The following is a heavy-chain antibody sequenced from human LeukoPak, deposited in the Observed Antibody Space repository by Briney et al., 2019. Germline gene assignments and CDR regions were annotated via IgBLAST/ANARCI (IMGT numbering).Heavy chain of an antibody. Sequence: PGGSLRLSCAASGFTFRTYWMTWVRQAPGKGLEWVANIQKDGTEKNYADSVKGRFTISRDNAKNSLYLQMNSLRVEDTAVYYCARDSGNSGYDVHGYWGQGTLVTVSS. CDR1: GFTFRTYW. D-gene: IGHD5-12*01. V-gene: IGHV3-7*01. J-gene: IGHJ4*02. CDR2: IQKDGTEK. CDR3: ARDSGNSGYDVHGY.